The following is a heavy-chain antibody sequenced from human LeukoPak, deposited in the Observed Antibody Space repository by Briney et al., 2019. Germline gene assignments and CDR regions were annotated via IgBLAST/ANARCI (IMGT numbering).Heavy chain of an antibody. D-gene: IGHD3-22*01. CDR1: GGSISSSNW. CDR3: ARLGMIVVGYY. CDR2: IYHSGST. J-gene: IGHJ4*02. V-gene: IGHV4-4*02. Sequence: SETLSLTCAVSGGSISSSNWWSWVRQPPGKGLEWIGEIYHSGSTNYNPSLKSRVTISVDTSKNQFSLKLSSVTAADTAVYYCARLGMIVVGYYWGQGTLVTVSS.